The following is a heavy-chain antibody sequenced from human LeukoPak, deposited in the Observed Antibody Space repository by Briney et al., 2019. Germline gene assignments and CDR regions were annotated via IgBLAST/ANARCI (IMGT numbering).Heavy chain of an antibody. D-gene: IGHD2-2*01. J-gene: IGHJ5*02. Sequence: GGSLRLSCAASGFTFSSYAMSWVRQAPGKGLEWVSAISGSGGSTYYADSVKGRFTISRDNSKNTLYLQMNSLRAEDTAVYYWAKGGRDDIVVVPAAIRNWFDPWGQGTLVTVSS. CDR1: GFTFSSYA. CDR2: ISGSGGST. V-gene: IGHV3-23*01. CDR3: AKGGRDDIVVVPAAIRNWFDP.